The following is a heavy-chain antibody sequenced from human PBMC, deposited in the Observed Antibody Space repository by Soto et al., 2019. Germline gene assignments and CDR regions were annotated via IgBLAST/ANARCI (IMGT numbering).Heavy chain of an antibody. CDR1: GYTFSSYG. CDR2: ISAYNGNT. Sequence: QVQLVQSGAEVKKPGASVKVSCKASGYTFSSYGISWVRQAPGQGLQWMGWISAYNGNTNYAQNLQGRFTMTTDTSGSAAYMELRRVRSDDTAVYYCAGWSLIVATLYWGQGTLVTVSS. V-gene: IGHV1-18*01. J-gene: IGHJ4*02. CDR3: AGWSLIVATLY. D-gene: IGHD5-12*01.